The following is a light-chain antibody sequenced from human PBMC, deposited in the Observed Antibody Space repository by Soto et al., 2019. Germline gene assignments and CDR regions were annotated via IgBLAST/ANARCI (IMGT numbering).Light chain of an antibody. CDR2: DAS. J-gene: IGKJ1*01. CDR3: QQYGSIPWT. Sequence: EIVLTQSPGTLSLSPGERATPSCRASQSVRNSLLAWYQQKPGQAPRLLIYDASTRTTGIPARFSGSGSGTDFTLTISRLEPEDFAVYYCQQYGSIPWTFGQWTKVDIK. CDR1: QSVRNSL. V-gene: IGKV3-20*01.